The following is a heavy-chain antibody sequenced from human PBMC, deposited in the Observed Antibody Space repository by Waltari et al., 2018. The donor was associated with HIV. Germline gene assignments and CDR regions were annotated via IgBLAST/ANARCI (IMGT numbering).Heavy chain of an antibody. D-gene: IGHD6-6*01. CDR3: ARDEEVYDIEFDP. CDR2: IIPILGIA. Sequence: QGLECMGRIIPILGIANYAQKFQGRVTITADKSTSTAYMELSSLRSEDTAVYYCARDEEVYDIEFDPWGQGTLVTVSS. J-gene: IGHJ5*02. V-gene: IGHV1-69*04.